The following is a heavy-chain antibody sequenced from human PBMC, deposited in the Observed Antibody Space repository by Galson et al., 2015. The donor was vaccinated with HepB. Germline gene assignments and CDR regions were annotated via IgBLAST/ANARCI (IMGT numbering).Heavy chain of an antibody. Sequence: SLRLSCAASGFTFSSYWMSWVRQAPGKGLEWVANIKQDGSEKYYVDSVKGRFTIXRDNAKNSLYLQMNSLRAEDMAVYYCAREFEGVTYDYWGQGTLVTVSS. V-gene: IGHV3-7*03. CDR2: IKQDGSEK. CDR3: AREFEGVTYDY. J-gene: IGHJ4*02. D-gene: IGHD2-21*02. CDR1: GFTFSSYW.